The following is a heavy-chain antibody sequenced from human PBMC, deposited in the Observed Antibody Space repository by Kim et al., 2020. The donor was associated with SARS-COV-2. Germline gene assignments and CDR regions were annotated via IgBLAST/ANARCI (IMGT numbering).Heavy chain of an antibody. CDR2: IYSGGST. D-gene: IGHD2-2*01. Sequence: GGSLRLSCAASGFTVSSNYMSWVRQAPGKGLEWVALIYSGGSTYYADSVKGRFTISRNNSKNTLYLQMNSLRAEDTAVYYCARSSAPYCTTTSCYLGSWGQGTLVTVSS. J-gene: IGHJ5*02. CDR3: ARSSAPYCTTTSCYLGS. CDR1: GFTVSSNY. V-gene: IGHV3-53*01.